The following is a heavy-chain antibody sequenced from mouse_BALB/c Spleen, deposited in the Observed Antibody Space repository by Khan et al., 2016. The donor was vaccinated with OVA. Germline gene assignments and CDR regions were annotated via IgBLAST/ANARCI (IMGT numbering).Heavy chain of an antibody. CDR1: GYTFTNYG. J-gene: IGHJ4*01. Sequence: QIQLVQSGPGLKKPGETVKISCKASGYTFTNYGMNWVKQSPGTALKWMGWINTYTGEPTYADDFKGRFAFSLETSASTAYLQINNLKNEDTATYFCARPPYFSYTLDHWGQGTTVTVSS. CDR3: ARPPYFSYTLDH. CDR2: INTYTGEP. V-gene: IGHV9-3-1*01. D-gene: IGHD2-10*01.